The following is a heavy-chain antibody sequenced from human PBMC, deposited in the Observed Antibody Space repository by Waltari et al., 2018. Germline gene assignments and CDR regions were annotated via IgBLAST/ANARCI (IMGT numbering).Heavy chain of an antibody. CDR3: ARGYYDSSGYYLGRDY. CDR1: GGSFSGYY. J-gene: IGHJ4*02. CDR2: INHNGST. D-gene: IGHD3-22*01. Sequence: QVQLQQWGAGLLKPSETLSLTCAVYGGSFSGYYWSWIRQPPGKGLEWIGEINHNGSTNYNPSLKSRVTISVDTSKNQFSLKLSSVTAADTAVYYCARGYYDSSGYYLGRDYWGQGTLVTVSS. V-gene: IGHV4-34*01.